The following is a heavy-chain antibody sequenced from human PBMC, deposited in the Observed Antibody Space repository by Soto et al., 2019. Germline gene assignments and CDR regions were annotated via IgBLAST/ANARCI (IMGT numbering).Heavy chain of an antibody. CDR2: IYYSGST. J-gene: IGHJ5*02. CDR1: GGSISSGDYY. CDR3: ARGIDGYYYGSGSSMIWFDP. Sequence: SETLSLTCTVSGGSISSGDYYWSWIRQPPGKGLEWIGYIYYSGSTYYNPSLKSLVTISVDTSKNQFSLKLSSVTAADTAVYYCARGIDGYYYGSGSSMIWFDPWGQGTLVTVSS. D-gene: IGHD3-10*01. V-gene: IGHV4-30-4*01.